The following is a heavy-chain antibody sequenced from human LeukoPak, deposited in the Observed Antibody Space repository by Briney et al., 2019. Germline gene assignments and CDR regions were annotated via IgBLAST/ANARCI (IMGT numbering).Heavy chain of an antibody. CDR2: IYSGGST. Sequence: GGSLRLSCVASGFTVSSNYMSWVRQAPGKGLEWVSVIYSGGSTYYADSVKGRFTISRDNSKNTLYLQMNSLRAEDTAVYYCASDDPIGSGSYYFDYWGQGTLVTVSS. D-gene: IGHD1-26*01. CDR1: GFTVSSNY. V-gene: IGHV3-53*01. J-gene: IGHJ4*02. CDR3: ASDDPIGSGSYYFDY.